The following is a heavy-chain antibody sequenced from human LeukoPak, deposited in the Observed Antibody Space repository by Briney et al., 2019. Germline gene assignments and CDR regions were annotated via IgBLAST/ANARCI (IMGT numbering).Heavy chain of an antibody. V-gene: IGHV4-59*01. CDR1: GGSISSYY. Sequence: SETLSLTCTVSGGSISSYYWSWIRQPPGKGLEWIGYIYYSGSTNYNPSLKSRVTISVDTSKNQFSLKLSSVTAADTAVYYGAREGQYGDYARFDPWGQGTLVTVSS. CDR3: AREGQYGDYARFDP. D-gene: IGHD4-17*01. CDR2: IYYSGST. J-gene: IGHJ5*02.